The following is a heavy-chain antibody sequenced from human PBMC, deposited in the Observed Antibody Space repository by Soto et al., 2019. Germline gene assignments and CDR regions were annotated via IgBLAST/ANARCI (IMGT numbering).Heavy chain of an antibody. V-gene: IGHV1-69*05. D-gene: IGHD5-18*01. Sequence: SVKVSCKASGGTFSSYAISWVRQAPGQGLEWMGGIIPIFGTANYAQKFQGRVTMTRNTSISTAYMELSSLRSEDTAVYYCARVGYSYGFNWFDPWGQGTLVTVSS. CDR3: ARVGYSYGFNWFDP. CDR2: IIPIFGTA. J-gene: IGHJ5*02. CDR1: GGTFSSYA.